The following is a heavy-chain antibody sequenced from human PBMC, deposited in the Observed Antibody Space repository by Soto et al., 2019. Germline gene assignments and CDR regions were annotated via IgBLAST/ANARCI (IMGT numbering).Heavy chain of an antibody. D-gene: IGHD3-3*02. J-gene: IGHJ6*02. V-gene: IGHV1-69*05. CDR2: IIPIFRRP. Sequence: QVQLEQSGAEVKKPGSSVRVSCKASGGTFSTSAISWVRQAPGQGLEWMGGIIPIFRRPDYAQKFQGRVTXTXDXXTSTAYMELSGLRSDDTAVYYCARDKDRPQLGGNYYYILDVWGQGTTITVSS. CDR3: ARDKDRPQLGGNYYYILDV. CDR1: GGTFSTSA.